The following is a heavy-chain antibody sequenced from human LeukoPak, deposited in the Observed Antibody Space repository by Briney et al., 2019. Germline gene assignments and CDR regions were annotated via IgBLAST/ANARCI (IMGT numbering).Heavy chain of an antibody. V-gene: IGHV3-23*01. CDR2: ISGSGGST. CDR1: GFTFSSYA. D-gene: IGHD3-3*01. CDR3: AKSLRFLEWLPLFDP. Sequence: PGGSLRLSCAASGFTFSSYAMSWVRQAPGKGLHWVSAISGSGGSTYYADSVKGRFTISRDNSKNTLYLQMNSLRAEDTAVYYCAKSLRFLEWLPLFDPWGQGTLVTVSS. J-gene: IGHJ5*02.